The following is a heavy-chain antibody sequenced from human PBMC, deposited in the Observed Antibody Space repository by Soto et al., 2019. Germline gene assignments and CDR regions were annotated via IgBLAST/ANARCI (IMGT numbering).Heavy chain of an antibody. CDR3: APGSGSYPRTHYFDY. CDR2: ISGSGGST. Sequence: GGSLRLSCAASGFTFSSYAMSWVRQAPGKGLEWVSAISGSGGSTYYADSVKGRFTISRDNSKNTLYLQMNSLRAEDTAVYYCAPGSGSYPRTHYFDYWGQGTLVTVSS. D-gene: IGHD3-10*01. CDR1: GFTFSSYA. J-gene: IGHJ4*02. V-gene: IGHV3-23*01.